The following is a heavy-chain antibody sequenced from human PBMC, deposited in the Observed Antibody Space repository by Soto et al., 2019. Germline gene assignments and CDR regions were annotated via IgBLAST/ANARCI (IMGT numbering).Heavy chain of an antibody. D-gene: IGHD4-17*01. CDR1: GGSISSGGYY. Sequence: SETLSLTCTVSGGSISSGGYYWSWIRQHPGKGLEWIGYIYYSGSTYYNPSLKSRVTISVDTSKNQFSLKLSSVTAADTAVYYCAREENYGDVGGNNWFDPWGQGTLVTVSS. V-gene: IGHV4-31*03. J-gene: IGHJ5*02. CDR2: IYYSGST. CDR3: AREENYGDVGGNNWFDP.